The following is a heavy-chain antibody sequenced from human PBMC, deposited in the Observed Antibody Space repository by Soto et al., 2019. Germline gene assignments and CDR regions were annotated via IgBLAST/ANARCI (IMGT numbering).Heavy chain of an antibody. J-gene: IGHJ4*02. Sequence: EVQLVESGGGLVQLGGSLQPAWPGLGFKFSSYEINWVRQAPGKGLEWLFFILHSGDIIYYADSIKGRFTISRENAKNLLYLHMNSLRVEDTAIYYCATRLSVSYGPLFDQWGQGTLVTVSS. CDR3: ATRLSVSYGPLFDQ. CDR1: GFKFSSYE. D-gene: IGHD3-16*01. V-gene: IGHV3-48*03. CDR2: ILHSGDII.